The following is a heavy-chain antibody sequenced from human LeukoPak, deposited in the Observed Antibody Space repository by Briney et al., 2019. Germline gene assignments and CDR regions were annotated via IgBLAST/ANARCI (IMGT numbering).Heavy chain of an antibody. V-gene: IGHV1-46*01. Sequence: ASVKVSCKASGYTFTSNYMHSVRQAPGQGLEWMGIINPSGGSTSYAQKFQGRVTITRDTSTSTVYMELSSLRSEDTAVYYCARGLRYCSSTSCYPFDYWGQGTLVTVSS. D-gene: IGHD2-2*01. CDR1: GYTFTSNY. J-gene: IGHJ4*02. CDR2: INPSGGST. CDR3: ARGLRYCSSTSCYPFDY.